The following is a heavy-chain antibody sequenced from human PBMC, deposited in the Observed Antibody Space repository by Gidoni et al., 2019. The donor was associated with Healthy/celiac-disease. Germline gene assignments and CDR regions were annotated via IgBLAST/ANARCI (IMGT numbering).Heavy chain of an antibody. V-gene: IGHV5-51*01. CDR2: IYPGDSDT. CDR3: ARYRSYYYGLDV. Sequence: EVQLVQSGAEVKKPGASLKISCQGSCYSFINYWIAWVRQMPGKGLEWMGVIYPGDSDTRYSPSFQGQVTISADKSISTAYLQWSSLKASDTAMYYCARYRSYYYGLDVWGQGTTVTVSS. J-gene: IGHJ6*02. CDR1: CYSFINYW.